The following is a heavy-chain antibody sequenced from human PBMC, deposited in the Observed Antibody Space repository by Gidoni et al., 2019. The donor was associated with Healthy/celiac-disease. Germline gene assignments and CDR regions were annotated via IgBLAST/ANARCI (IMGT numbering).Heavy chain of an antibody. Sequence: VQLVESGGGVVPPGSSLTLSCPVSGFTFRIYGMHWVRQAPGKGLEWAAVIWYDGSNKYYADSVKGRFTISRDNSKNTLYLQMNSLRAEDTAVYYCARDGVLYYYDSSGYYLDYWGQGTLVTVSS. CDR2: IWYDGSNK. CDR3: ARDGVLYYYDSSGYYLDY. D-gene: IGHD3-22*01. J-gene: IGHJ4*02. V-gene: IGHV3-33*01. CDR1: GFTFRIYG.